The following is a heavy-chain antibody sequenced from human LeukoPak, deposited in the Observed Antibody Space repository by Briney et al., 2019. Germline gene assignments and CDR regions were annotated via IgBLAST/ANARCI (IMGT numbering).Heavy chain of an antibody. CDR3: TRGRPSSFDY. V-gene: IGHV1-8*01. Sequence: GASVKVSCKASGYTFTNYDINWVRQATGQGLEWMGWMSPNSGNTGSAQKFQGRVTMTRDTSMSTAYMELSSLRSEDTAVYYCTRGRPSSFDYWGQGTPVTVSS. CDR2: MSPNSGNT. J-gene: IGHJ4*02. CDR1: GYTFTNYD.